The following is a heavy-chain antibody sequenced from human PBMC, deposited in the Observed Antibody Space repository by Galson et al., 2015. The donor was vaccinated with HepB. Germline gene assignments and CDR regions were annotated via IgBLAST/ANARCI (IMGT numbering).Heavy chain of an antibody. CDR3: ARVPGGSTDRLDSYDYYIDV. Sequence: SVKVSCKASGGTFSSDSMNWVRQDPGQGLEWMGEIIPIFGTAKYAQKFQGRVTITADESTSTVYMELSGLRSEDTAIYYCARVPGGSTDRLDSYDYYIDVWGTGTTVTVSS. V-gene: IGHV1-69*13. CDR1: GGTFSSDS. D-gene: IGHD2-8*02. J-gene: IGHJ6*03. CDR2: IIPIFGTA.